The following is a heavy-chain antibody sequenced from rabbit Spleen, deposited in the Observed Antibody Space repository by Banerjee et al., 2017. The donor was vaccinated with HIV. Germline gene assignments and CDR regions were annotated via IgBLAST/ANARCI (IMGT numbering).Heavy chain of an antibody. CDR1: GVSFSGNSY. D-gene: IGHD8-1*01. CDR3: ARDTGSSFSSYGMDL. Sequence: LVEYGGDLVQPGASLTLTCIASGVSFSGNSYMCWVRQAPGKGLEWIACIDTGSSGFTYFASWAKGRFTISKTSSTTVTLQMTSLTAADTATYFCARDTGSSFSSYGMDLWGQGTLVTVS. V-gene: IGHV1S40*01. CDR2: IDTGSSGFT. J-gene: IGHJ6*01.